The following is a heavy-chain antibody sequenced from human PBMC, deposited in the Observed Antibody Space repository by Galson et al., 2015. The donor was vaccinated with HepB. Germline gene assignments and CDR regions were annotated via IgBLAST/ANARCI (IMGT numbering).Heavy chain of an antibody. J-gene: IGHJ4*02. V-gene: IGHV1-69*13. Sequence: SVKVSCKASGGTFSSYAISWMRQAPGQGLEWMGGIIPIFGTANYAQKFQGRVTITADESTSTAYMELSSLRSEDTAVYYCAREQDTAMVSGLWGQGTLVTVSS. D-gene: IGHD5-18*01. CDR3: AREQDTAMVSGL. CDR2: IIPIFGTA. CDR1: GGTFSSYA.